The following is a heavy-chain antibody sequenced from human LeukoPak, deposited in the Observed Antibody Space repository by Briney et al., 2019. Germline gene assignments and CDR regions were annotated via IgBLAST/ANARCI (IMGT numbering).Heavy chain of an antibody. CDR3: AKDRGVVPAAISGY. D-gene: IGHD2-2*01. J-gene: IGHJ4*02. Sequence: GGSLRLSCAASGFSFSSYILNWVRQAPGKGLEWVSAISGSGGSTYYADSVKGRFTISRDNSKNTLYLQMNSLRAEDTAVYYCAKDRGVVPAAISGYWGQGILVTVSS. CDR2: ISGSGGST. V-gene: IGHV3-23*01. CDR1: GFSFSSYI.